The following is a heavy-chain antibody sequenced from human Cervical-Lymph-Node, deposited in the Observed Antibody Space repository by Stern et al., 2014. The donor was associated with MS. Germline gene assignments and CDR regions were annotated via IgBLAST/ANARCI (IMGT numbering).Heavy chain of an antibody. J-gene: IGHJ4*02. D-gene: IGHD3-10*01. Sequence: ESGPTLVKPTQTLTLTCTFSGFSLYTRGVGVGWIRQPPGKALEWLALIYWEEDKRYSPSLKSRLTITKDTSKNQVVLTMTNMDPVDTATYYCAHTLITLDRGVPFDYWGQGTLVTVSS. CDR3: AHTLITLDRGVPFDY. CDR1: GFSLYTRGVG. V-gene: IGHV2-5*02. CDR2: IYWEEDK.